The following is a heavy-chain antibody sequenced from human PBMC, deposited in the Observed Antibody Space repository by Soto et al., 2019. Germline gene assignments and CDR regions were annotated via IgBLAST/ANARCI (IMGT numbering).Heavy chain of an antibody. D-gene: IGHD2-2*01. CDR2: ISAYNGNT. CDR1: GYTFTSYG. J-gene: IGHJ5*02. CDR3: AKYCSSTSCSGDNWFDP. V-gene: IGHV1-18*04. Sequence: ASVKVSCKASGYTFTSYGISWVRQAPGQGLEWMGWISAYNGNTNYAQKLQGRVTMTTDTSTSTAYMELRSLRSDDTAVYYCAKYCSSTSCSGDNWFDPWGQGTLVTVSS.